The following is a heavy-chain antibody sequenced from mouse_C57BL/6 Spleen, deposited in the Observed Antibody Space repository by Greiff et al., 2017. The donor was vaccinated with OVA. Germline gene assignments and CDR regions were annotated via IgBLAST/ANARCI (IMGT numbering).Heavy chain of an antibody. V-gene: IGHV1-69*01. Sequence: QVQLQQPGAELVMPGASVKLSCKASGYTFTSYWMHWVKQRPGQGLEWIGEIDPSDSYTNYNQKFKGKSTLTVDKSAGTAYMQHSSLTSEDSAVYYCARMGYYGSSYFDYWGQGTTLTVSS. CDR1: GYTFTSYW. J-gene: IGHJ2*01. CDR3: ARMGYYGSSYFDY. D-gene: IGHD1-1*01. CDR2: IDPSDSYT.